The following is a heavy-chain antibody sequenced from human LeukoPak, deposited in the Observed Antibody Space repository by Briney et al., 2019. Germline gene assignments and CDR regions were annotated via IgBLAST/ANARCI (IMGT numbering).Heavy chain of an antibody. CDR3: ARDYYGSGYGDY. CDR1: GFTFSSYG. CDR2: IWYDGSNK. J-gene: IGHJ4*02. D-gene: IGHD3-10*01. Sequence: GGSLRLSCAASGFTFSSYGMHWVRQAPGKGLEWVAVIWYDGSNKYYADSVKGRFTISRDNSKNTLYLQMNSLRAEDTAVHYCARDYYGSGYGDYWGQGTLVTVSS. V-gene: IGHV3-33*01.